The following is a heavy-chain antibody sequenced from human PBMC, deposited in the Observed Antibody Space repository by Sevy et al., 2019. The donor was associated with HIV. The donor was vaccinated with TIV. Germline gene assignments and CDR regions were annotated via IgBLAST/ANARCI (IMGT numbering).Heavy chain of an antibody. Sequence: ASVKVSCKASGYTFTGYWIHWIRQAPGQGPEWMGWINPRSGDTKYAQKFQARATMTRDISISTAYMQLTRLTSDDTAVYCVSRQRAGGDFDYWGQGTLVTVSS. CDR3: SRQRAGGDFDY. D-gene: IGHD2-21*01. CDR1: GYTFTGYW. V-gene: IGHV1-2*02. CDR2: INPRSGDT. J-gene: IGHJ4*02.